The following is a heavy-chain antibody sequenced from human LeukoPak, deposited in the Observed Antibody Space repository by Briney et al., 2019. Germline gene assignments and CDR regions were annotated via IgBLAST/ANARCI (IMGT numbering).Heavy chain of an antibody. V-gene: IGHV1-2*02. CDR3: ARGGVRTAASSLGY. D-gene: IGHD6-13*01. CDR2: INPNSGGT. Sequence: ASVKVSCKASGHTFSGYYIHWVRQAPGQGLEWMGWINPNSGGTNFAQKFRGRVTMTRDTSITTAYMELTRLKSDDTAVYYCARGGVRTAASSLGYWGQGTLVTVSS. CDR1: GHTFSGYY. J-gene: IGHJ4*01.